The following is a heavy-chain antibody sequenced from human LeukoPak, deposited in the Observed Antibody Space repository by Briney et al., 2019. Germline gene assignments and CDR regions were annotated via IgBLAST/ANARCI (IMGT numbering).Heavy chain of an antibody. Sequence: PSETLSLTCTVSGGSISSGGYCWSWIRQPPGKGLEWIGTIYSSGSTYYNPPLKSRVTISVDTSKNQFSLKLSSVTAADTAVYYCARRNGYINDWPNWFAPWGQGTLVTVSS. CDR1: GGSISSGGYC. V-gene: IGHV4-39*01. J-gene: IGHJ5*02. CDR2: IYSSGST. D-gene: IGHD6-19*01. CDR3: ARRNGYINDWPNWFAP.